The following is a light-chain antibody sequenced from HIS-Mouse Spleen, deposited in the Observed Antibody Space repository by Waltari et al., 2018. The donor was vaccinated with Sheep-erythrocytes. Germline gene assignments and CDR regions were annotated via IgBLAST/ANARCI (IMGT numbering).Light chain of an antibody. CDR1: QGISSA. Sequence: AIQLTQSPSSLSASVGDRVTITCRASQGISSALAWYQQKPGKAPKLLIYDASSLESGVPSRFSGSGSGTDFTITISSLQPEDFANYDCQQFNNYPRKFGQGTKVEIK. V-gene: IGKV1D-13*01. CDR2: DAS. CDR3: QQFNNYPRK. J-gene: IGKJ1*01.